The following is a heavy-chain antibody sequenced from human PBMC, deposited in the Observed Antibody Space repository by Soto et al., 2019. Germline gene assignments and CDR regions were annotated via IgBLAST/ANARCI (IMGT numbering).Heavy chain of an antibody. J-gene: IGHJ4*02. Sequence: ASVKVSCKASGYTFTDYFMHWVRQAPGQGLEWMGWIRPITGGAHYAQRLQGRVTVTRDTSLNTAHMELSSLRSDDTAVYYCARGRRYGGYAYWGQVTLVTVSS. CDR3: ARGRRYGGYAY. V-gene: IGHV1-2*02. CDR2: IRPITGGA. CDR1: GYTFTDYF. D-gene: IGHD5-12*01.